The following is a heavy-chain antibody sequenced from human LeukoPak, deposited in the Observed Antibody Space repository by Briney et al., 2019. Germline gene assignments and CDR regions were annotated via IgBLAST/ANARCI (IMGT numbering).Heavy chain of an antibody. Sequence: GGSLRLSCAASGFTFSTYAMSWVRQAPGKGLEWVSGISGSGGSTYYADSVKGRFTISSDNSKNTLYLQMNSLRAEDTAVYYCAKDYYCSSFNCYLDYWGQGTLVTVSS. CDR3: AKDYYCSSFNCYLDY. CDR2: ISGSGGST. D-gene: IGHD2-2*01. CDR1: GFTFSTYA. V-gene: IGHV3-23*01. J-gene: IGHJ4*02.